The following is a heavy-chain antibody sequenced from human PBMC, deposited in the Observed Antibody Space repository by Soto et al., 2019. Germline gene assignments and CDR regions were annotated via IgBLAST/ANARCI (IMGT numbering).Heavy chain of an antibody. Sequence: QLQLQESGPGLVKPSETLSLTCTVSGGSISSSSHYWGWIRQPPGKGLEWIGSIYNSGRTYYNPSLTCRFAISVDTSKYQFPLTLSSVTAADTAVYYCARRVDIAVAGHYYFDLWGRGPLVTVSS. J-gene: IGHJ2*01. D-gene: IGHD6-19*01. CDR3: ARRVDIAVAGHYYFDL. CDR1: GGSISSSSHY. V-gene: IGHV4-39*01. CDR2: IYNSGRT.